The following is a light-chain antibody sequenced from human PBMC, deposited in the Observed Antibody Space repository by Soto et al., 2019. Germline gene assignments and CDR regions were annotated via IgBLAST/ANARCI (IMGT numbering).Light chain of an antibody. V-gene: IGLV1-40*01. Sequence: QPVLTQPPSVSEAPGQRVTISCTGSSSNIGAGYEAHWYQHVPGTAPKLLIYENNNRPSGVPDRFSGSKSGTSAALAITGLQAEDEAEYYCQSYDSRLSGYVFGPGTKLTVL. CDR1: SSNIGAGYE. CDR3: QSYDSRLSGYV. J-gene: IGLJ1*01. CDR2: ENN.